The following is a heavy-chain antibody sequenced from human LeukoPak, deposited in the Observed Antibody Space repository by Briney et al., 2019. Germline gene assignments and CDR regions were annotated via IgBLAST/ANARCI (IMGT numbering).Heavy chain of an antibody. V-gene: IGHV4-39*07. CDR1: GGSISSSSYY. CDR2: INHSGST. CDR3: ARGFFQDLEWLRNAFDI. D-gene: IGHD3-3*01. Sequence: PSETLSLTCTVSGGSISSSSYYWGWIRQPPGKGLEWIGEINHSGSTNYNPSLKSRVTISVDTSKNQFSLKLSSVTAADTAVYYCARGFFQDLEWLRNAFDIWGQGTMVTVSS. J-gene: IGHJ3*02.